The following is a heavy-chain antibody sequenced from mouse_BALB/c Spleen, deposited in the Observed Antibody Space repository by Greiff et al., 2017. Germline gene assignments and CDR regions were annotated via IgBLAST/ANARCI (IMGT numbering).Heavy chain of an antibody. V-gene: IGHV1-53*01. CDR2: INPSNGGT. CDR3: ARLLRDDY. CDR1: GYTFTSYY. D-gene: IGHD1-1*01. J-gene: IGHJ2*01. Sequence: VKLQQPGAELVKPGASVKLSCKASGYTFTSYYMYWVKQRPGQGLEWIGGINPSNGGTNFNEKFKSKATLTVDKSSSTAYMELRSLTSEDSAVYYCARLLRDDYWGQGTTLTVSS.